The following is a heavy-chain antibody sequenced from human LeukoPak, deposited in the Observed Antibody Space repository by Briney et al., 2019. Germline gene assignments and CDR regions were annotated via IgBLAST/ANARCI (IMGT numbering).Heavy chain of an antibody. CDR3: ATGGSSGYYLDY. Sequence: SETLSLTCTVSGGSISSYYWSWIRQPPGKGLEWIGYIYYSGSTNYNPSLKSRVTISVDTSKNQFSLKLSSVTAADTAVYYCATGGSSGYYLDYWGQGTLVTVSS. CDR1: GGSISSYY. CDR2: IYYSGST. D-gene: IGHD3-22*01. V-gene: IGHV4-59*01. J-gene: IGHJ4*02.